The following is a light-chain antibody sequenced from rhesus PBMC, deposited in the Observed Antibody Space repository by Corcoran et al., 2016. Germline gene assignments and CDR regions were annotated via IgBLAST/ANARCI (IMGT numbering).Light chain of an antibody. J-gene: IGLJ6*01. Sequence: QSVLTQPPSVSGAPGQRVTISCTGNSANIGGDYVQCYQHLPGTAPKGFIYENIKRPSGVSDRFSGSQAGTSASLTITGLQSEDEADYYCQSYDSCLSVHDVFGNVTRFTVL. CDR3: QSYDSCLSVHDV. CDR1: SANIGGDY. CDR2: ENI. V-gene: IGLV1-85*01.